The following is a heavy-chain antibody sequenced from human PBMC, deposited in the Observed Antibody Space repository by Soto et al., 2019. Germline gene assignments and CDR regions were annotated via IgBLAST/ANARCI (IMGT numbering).Heavy chain of an antibody. J-gene: IGHJ2*01. CDR3: AKDKLRFLEWPGSTSWYFDL. D-gene: IGHD3-3*01. CDR2: ISYDGSDK. CDR1: GFTFSHHG. V-gene: IGHV3-30*18. Sequence: QVQLVESGGGVVQPGRSLRLSCAASGFTFSHHGMHWVRQTPGKGLVWVSFISYDGSDKGYADSVTGRFTISRDNSKNTMYLQMNSLRAEDTAVYFCAKDKLRFLEWPGSTSWYFDLWGPGTLVTVSS.